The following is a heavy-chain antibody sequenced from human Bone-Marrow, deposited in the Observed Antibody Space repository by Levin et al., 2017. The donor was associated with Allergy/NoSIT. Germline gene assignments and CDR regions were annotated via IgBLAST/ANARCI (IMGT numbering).Heavy chain of an antibody. D-gene: IGHD1-1*01. J-gene: IGHJ5*02. CDR1: GYTFTDYY. CDR2: VNPKTGDT. V-gene: IGHV1-2*06. CDR3: ARERVDMTGILLGNWFDL. Sequence: KPGESLKISCKASGYTFTDYYLHWVRQAPGQRPEWMGRVNPKTGDTNSARKFQGRVTLTRDTSISTGYMDLNGLTPDDTAVYYCARERVDMTGILLGNWFDLWGQGTLVTVSS.